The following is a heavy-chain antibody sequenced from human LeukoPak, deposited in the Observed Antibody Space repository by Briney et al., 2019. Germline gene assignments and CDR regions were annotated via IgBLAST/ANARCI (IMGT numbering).Heavy chain of an antibody. CDR3: AKDPRKSTMVRGVILFDP. D-gene: IGHD3-10*01. CDR1: GFTFSNYA. CDR2: ISGSDGST. Sequence: GGSLRLSCAASGFTFSNYAMSWVRQAPGKGLEWVSAISGSDGSTYYADSVKGRFTISRDNSKNTLFLQMNSLRAEDTAVYYCAKDPRKSTMVRGVILFDPWGQGTLVTVSS. V-gene: IGHV3-23*01. J-gene: IGHJ5*02.